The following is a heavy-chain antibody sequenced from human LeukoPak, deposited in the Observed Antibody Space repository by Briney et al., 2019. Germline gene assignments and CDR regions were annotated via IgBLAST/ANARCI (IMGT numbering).Heavy chain of an antibody. CDR3: AGHETYYYDSRWGPGQFAFDI. Sequence: SETLSLTCTVSGYSISSGYYWGWIRQPPGKGLEWIGSIYHSGSTYYNPSLKSRVTISVDTSKNQFSLKLSSVTAADTAVYYCAGHETYYYDSRWGPGQFAFDIWGQGTMVTVSS. D-gene: IGHD3-22*01. J-gene: IGHJ3*02. CDR2: IYHSGST. CDR1: GYSISSGYY. V-gene: IGHV4-38-2*02.